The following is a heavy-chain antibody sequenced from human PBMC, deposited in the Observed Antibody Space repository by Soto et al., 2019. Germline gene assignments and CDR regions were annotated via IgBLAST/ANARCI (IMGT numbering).Heavy chain of an antibody. CDR2: ISSSGSTI. D-gene: IGHD6-6*01. V-gene: IGHV3-11*01. J-gene: IGHJ5*02. CDR1: GFTFSDYY. CDR3: ARAEYRSSSRVQSKPGSISP. Sequence: GGSLRLSCAASGFTFSDYYMSWIRQAPGKGLEWVSYISSSGSTIYYADSVKGRFTISRDNAKNSLYLQMNSLRAEDTAVYYCARAEYRSSSRVQSKPGSISPWGQGTLVTVSS.